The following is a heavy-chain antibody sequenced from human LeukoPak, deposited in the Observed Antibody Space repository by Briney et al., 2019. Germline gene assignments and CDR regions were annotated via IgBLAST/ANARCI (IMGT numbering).Heavy chain of an antibody. J-gene: IGHJ5*02. D-gene: IGHD3-10*01. CDR1: GYTFTSYG. V-gene: IGHV1-18*01. CDR3: ARLTARLNYYGSGSYYKKAWFDP. CDR2: ISAYNGNT. Sequence: ASVKVSCKASGYTFTSYGISWVRQAPGQGLEWMGWISAYNGNTNYAQKLQGRVTMTTDTSTSTAYMELRSLRSDDTAVYYCARLTARLNYYGSGSYYKKAWFDPWGQGTLVTVSS.